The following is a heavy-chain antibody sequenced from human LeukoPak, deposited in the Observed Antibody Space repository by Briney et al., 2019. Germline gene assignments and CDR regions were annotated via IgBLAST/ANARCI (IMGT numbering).Heavy chain of an antibody. CDR1: GFTFSSYT. CDR2: ISTSHSYI. CDR3: ARRATTERGYSYGLDY. D-gene: IGHD5-18*01. J-gene: IGHJ4*02. Sequence: GGSLRPSCTASGFTFSSYTFNWVRQAPGKGLEWVSSISTSHSYIYYADSLKGRFTISRDNAKNSLYLQMNSLRAEDTAVYCCARRATTERGYSYGLDYWGQGTLVTVSS. V-gene: IGHV3-21*01.